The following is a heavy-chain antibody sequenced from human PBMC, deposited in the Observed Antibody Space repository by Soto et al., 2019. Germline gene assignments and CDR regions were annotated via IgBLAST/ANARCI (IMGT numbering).Heavy chain of an antibody. V-gene: IGHV1-18*01. CDR3: ARDRSLELLWFGLDSDY. D-gene: IGHD3-10*01. CDR2: ISAYNGNT. J-gene: IGHJ4*02. Sequence: ASVKVSCKASGYTFTSYGISWVRQAPGQGLEWMGWISAYNGNTNYAQELQGRVTMTTDTSTSTAYMELRSLRSDDTAVYYCARDRSLELLWFGLDSDYWGQGTLVTVSS. CDR1: GYTFTSYG.